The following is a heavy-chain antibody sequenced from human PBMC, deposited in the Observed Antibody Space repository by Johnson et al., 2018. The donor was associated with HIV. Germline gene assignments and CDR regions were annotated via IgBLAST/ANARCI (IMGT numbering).Heavy chain of an antibody. CDR1: GFTFSDYA. D-gene: IGHD6-13*01. Sequence: VQLVESGGGLVQPGGSLRLSCVVSGFTFSDYAVNWVRQAPGKGLEWVSGISGSGASTYYADSVKGRLTISRDNSKNPLYLQMNSLKTEDTAVYYCTTDWYSSSWYGALDAFDIWGQGTMVTVSS. CDR3: TTDWYSSSWYGALDAFDI. CDR2: ISGSGAST. J-gene: IGHJ3*02. V-gene: IGHV3-23*04.